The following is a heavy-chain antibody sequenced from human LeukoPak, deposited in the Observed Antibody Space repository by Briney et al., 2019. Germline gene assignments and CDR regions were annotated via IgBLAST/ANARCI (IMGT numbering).Heavy chain of an antibody. V-gene: IGHV4-4*07. J-gene: IGHJ4*02. CDR3: ARGPPPDFDY. CDR2: IHPSGST. CDR1: GDSISDYY. Sequence: ETLSLTCTVSGDSISDYYWSWVRQPAGRGLEWIGRIHPSGSTNYNPSLKSRVTLSVDTSKNQFSLKLSSVTAADTAVYYCARGPPPDFDYWGRGTLVTVSS.